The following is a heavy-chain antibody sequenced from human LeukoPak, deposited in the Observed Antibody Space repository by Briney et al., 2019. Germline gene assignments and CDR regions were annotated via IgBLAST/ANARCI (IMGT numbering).Heavy chain of an antibody. V-gene: IGHV4-39*07. D-gene: IGHD6-13*01. Sequence: PETLSLTCAVSGDSISTSAYYWDWSRQPPGKGLEWIGNIYYDGNTRYNPSLNSRVILSLDTSRNQFSLKLSSVTAADTAMYYCTSGSDSRKQGYYGQGTLVTVSS. J-gene: IGHJ4*02. CDR1: GDSISTSAYY. CDR3: TSGSDSRKQGY. CDR2: IYYDGNT.